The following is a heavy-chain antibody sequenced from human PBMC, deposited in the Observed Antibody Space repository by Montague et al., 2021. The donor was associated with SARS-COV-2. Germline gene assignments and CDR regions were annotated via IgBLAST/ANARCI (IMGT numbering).Heavy chain of an antibody. CDR3: ARENTVTTFGGPYYIDS. Sequence: SETRSLTCIVSGSSVRSYYWNWIRQPPGKGLEWIGYIYDSGSTNXNPSLKSRVTISVDTSKNQFPLKLSSVTAADTAVYYCARENTVTTFGGPYYIDSWGQGTLVTVSA. D-gene: IGHD4-17*01. J-gene: IGHJ4*02. CDR1: GSSVRSYY. V-gene: IGHV4-59*02. CDR2: IYDSGST.